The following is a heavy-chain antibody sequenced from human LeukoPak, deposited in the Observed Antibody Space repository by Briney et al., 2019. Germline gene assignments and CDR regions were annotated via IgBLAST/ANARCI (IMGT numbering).Heavy chain of an antibody. Sequence: GGSLRLSCAASGFTVSSNYMSWVRQAPGKGLEWVSVIYSGGSTYYADSVKGRFTISRDNSKNTLYLQMNSLRAEDTAVYYCAKDRGLRYYYGSGSVYWGQGTLVTVSS. D-gene: IGHD3-10*01. J-gene: IGHJ4*02. CDR2: IYSGGST. CDR3: AKDRGLRYYYGSGSVY. CDR1: GFTVSSNY. V-gene: IGHV3-53*05.